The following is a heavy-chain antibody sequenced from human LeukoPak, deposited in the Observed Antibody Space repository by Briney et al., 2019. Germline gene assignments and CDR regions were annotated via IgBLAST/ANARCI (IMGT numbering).Heavy chain of an antibody. J-gene: IGHJ4*02. CDR3: ARHDYGSGSYLEYY. D-gene: IGHD3-10*01. CDR2: IYYSGST. CDR1: GGSISSSSYY. Sequence: PSETLSLTCTVSGGSISSSSYYWGWIRQPPGKGLEWIGSIYYSGSTYYNPSLKSRVTISVDTSKNQLSLKLSSVTAADTAVYYCARHDYGSGSYLEYYWGQGTLVTVSS. V-gene: IGHV4-39*01.